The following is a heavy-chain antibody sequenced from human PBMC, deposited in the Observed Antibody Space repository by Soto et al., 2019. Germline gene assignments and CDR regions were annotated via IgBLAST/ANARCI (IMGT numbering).Heavy chain of an antibody. J-gene: IGHJ6*04. CDR1: CGSISSYY. D-gene: IGHD6-13*01. V-gene: IGHV4-59*01. Sequence: PSETLSLPCTVSCGSISSYYWSWIRQPPGKGLEWIGYIYYSGSTNYNPSLKSRVTVSVDTSKNQFSLKLSSVTAADTAVYYCARVSRSWYVGGYYYYYYGMEMGGKGTTVT. CDR3: ARVSRSWYVGGYYYYYYGMEM. CDR2: IYYSGST.